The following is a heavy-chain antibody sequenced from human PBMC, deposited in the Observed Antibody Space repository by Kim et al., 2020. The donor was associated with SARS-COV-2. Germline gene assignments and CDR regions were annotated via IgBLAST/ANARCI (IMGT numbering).Heavy chain of an antibody. CDR2: IWYDGSNK. V-gene: IGHV3-33*01. Sequence: GGSLRLSCAASGFTFSSYGMHWVRQAPGKGLEWVAVIWYDGSNKYYADSVKGRFTISRDNSKNTLYLQMNSLRAEDTAVYYCARERVVPAEGGMDVWGQGTTVTVSS. J-gene: IGHJ6*02. D-gene: IGHD2-2*01. CDR1: GFTFSSYG. CDR3: ARERVVPAEGGMDV.